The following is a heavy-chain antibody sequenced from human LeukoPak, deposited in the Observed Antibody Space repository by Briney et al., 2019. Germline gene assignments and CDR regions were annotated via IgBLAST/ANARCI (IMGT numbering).Heavy chain of an antibody. J-gene: IGHJ5*02. Sequence: GGSLRLSCVASRFAFSQAWMSWVRQAPGKGLEWVGRIKSESDGGTTDCAAPVKGRFTISRDDSKNTLFLQMNSLQTEDTAVYYCTTSGWFDHWGQGTLVTVSS. CDR3: TTSGWFDH. V-gene: IGHV3-15*01. CDR2: IKSESDGGTT. D-gene: IGHD1-26*01. CDR1: RFAFSQAW.